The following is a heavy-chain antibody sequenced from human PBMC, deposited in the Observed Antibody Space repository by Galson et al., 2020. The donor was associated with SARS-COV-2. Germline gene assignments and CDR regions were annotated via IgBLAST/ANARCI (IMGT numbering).Heavy chain of an antibody. V-gene: IGHV3-30*18. Sequence: TGGSLRLYCAASGFTFSSYGMHWVRQAPGKGLEWVAVISYDGSNKYYADSVKGRFTISRDNSKNTLYLQMNSLRAEDTAVYYCAKDHLRYAGYGYGMDGWGKGTTVTGSS. J-gene: IGHJ6*04. CDR2: ISYDGSNK. CDR3: AKDHLRYAGYGYGMDG. D-gene: IGHD5-12*01. CDR1: GFTFSSYG.